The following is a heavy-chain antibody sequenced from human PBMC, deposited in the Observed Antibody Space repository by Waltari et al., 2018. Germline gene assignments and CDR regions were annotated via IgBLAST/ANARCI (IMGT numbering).Heavy chain of an antibody. Sequence: QVQLQESGPGLVKPSETLSLTCTVSGGSISSHYWRWIRQPPGKGLEWIGYIYYSGSTNYNPSLKSRVTISVDTSKNQFSLKLSSVTAADTAVYYCARAVSGVVIIGDAFDIWGQGTMVTVSS. V-gene: IGHV4-59*11. J-gene: IGHJ3*02. D-gene: IGHD3-3*01. CDR2: IYYSGST. CDR1: GGSISSHY. CDR3: ARAVSGVVIIGDAFDI.